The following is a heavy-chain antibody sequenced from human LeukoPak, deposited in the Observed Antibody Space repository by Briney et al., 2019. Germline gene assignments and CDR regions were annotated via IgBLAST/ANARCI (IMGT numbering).Heavy chain of an antibody. CDR2: IKQDGSEK. D-gene: IGHD3-3*01. J-gene: IGHJ4*02. V-gene: IGHV3-7*01. Sequence: GGSLRLSCAASGFTFSSYWMSWVRQAPGKGLEWVANIKQDGSEKYYVDSVKGRFTISRDNAKNSLYLQMNSLRAEDTAVYYCARDRDVLRFLEKPTDWGQGTLVTVSS. CDR1: GFTFSSYW. CDR3: ARDRDVLRFLEKPTD.